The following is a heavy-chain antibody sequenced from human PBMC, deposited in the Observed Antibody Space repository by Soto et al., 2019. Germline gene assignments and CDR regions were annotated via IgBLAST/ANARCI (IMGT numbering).Heavy chain of an antibody. CDR1: GYTFTGYY. CDR3: AILVSWENAFDI. J-gene: IGHJ3*02. CDR2: INPNSGGT. Sequence: ASVKVSCKASGYTFTGYYMHWVRQAPGQGLEWMGWINPNSGGTNYAQKFQGWVTMTRDTSISTAYMELSRLRSDDTAVYYCAILVSWENAFDIWGKGTMVTVSS. D-gene: IGHD1-26*01. V-gene: IGHV1-2*04.